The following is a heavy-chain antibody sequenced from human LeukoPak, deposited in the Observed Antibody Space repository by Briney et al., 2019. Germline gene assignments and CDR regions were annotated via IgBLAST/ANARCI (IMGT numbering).Heavy chain of an antibody. J-gene: IGHJ3*02. CDR1: GFTVSSNY. Sequence: GGSLRLSCAASGFTVSSNYMSWVRQAPGKGLEWVSVIYSGGSTYYADSVKGRFTISRDNSKNTLYLQMNSLRAEDTAVYYCASGTYPRGARDGYYDILTGYPRGGCAFDIWAKGQWSPSLQ. CDR2: IYSGGST. CDR3: ASGTYPRGARDGYYDILTGYPRGGCAFDI. D-gene: IGHD3-9*01. V-gene: IGHV3-53*01.